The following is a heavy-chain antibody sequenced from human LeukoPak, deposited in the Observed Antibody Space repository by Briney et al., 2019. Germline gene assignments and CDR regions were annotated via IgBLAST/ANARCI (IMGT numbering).Heavy chain of an antibody. D-gene: IGHD3-22*01. J-gene: IGHJ4*02. Sequence: GASVKVSCKASGYTFTCYDINWVRQATGQGLEWMGWMNPNSGNTGYAQKFQGRVTMTRNTSISTAYMELSSLRSEDTAVYYCARSTGYYYDSRNDYWGQGTLVTVSS. CDR1: GYTFTCYD. CDR2: MNPNSGNT. V-gene: IGHV1-8*01. CDR3: ARSTGYYYDSRNDY.